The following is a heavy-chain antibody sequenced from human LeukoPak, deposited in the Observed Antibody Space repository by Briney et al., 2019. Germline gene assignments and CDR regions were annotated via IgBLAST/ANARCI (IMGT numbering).Heavy chain of an antibody. CDR2: TYYRSKWYY. CDR1: GDSVSSINAA. Sequence: SQTLSLTCDISGDSVSSINAAWNWIRQSPSSGLEWLGRTYYRSKWYYDYAVSVKSRISINSDTAKNQFPLHLNSVTPDDTAVYYCAREGTVYGSGWRNAFDVWGLGTMVTVSS. CDR3: AREGTVYGSGWRNAFDV. D-gene: IGHD6-19*01. J-gene: IGHJ3*01. V-gene: IGHV6-1*01.